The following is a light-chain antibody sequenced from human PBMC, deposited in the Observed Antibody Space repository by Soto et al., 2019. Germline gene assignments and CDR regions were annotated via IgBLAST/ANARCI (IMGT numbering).Light chain of an antibody. J-gene: IGKJ1*01. CDR3: QQYDYSRT. V-gene: IGKV1-5*01. CDR2: DVS. CDR1: QSITSY. Sequence: DIQMTQSPPSLSASVGDRVTITCRASQSITSYLNWYQQRPGTAPKLLIYDVSSLETGVPSRFSGSGSGTEFSLTIRGLQPDDFATYYCQQYDYSRTFGQGTKVDIK.